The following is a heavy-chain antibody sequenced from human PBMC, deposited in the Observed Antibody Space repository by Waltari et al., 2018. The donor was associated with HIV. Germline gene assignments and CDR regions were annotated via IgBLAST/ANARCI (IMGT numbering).Heavy chain of an antibody. CDR1: GFTFSASA. CDR3: TRALAY. D-gene: IGHD3-16*01. J-gene: IGHJ4*02. CDR2: IRSIGNRYAT. V-gene: IGHV3-73*02. Sequence: EVAVVESGGGLVQPGGSLRVYCSASGFTFSASAIHWVRQASGKGLEWVGRIRSIGNRYATAYGASVKGRFTVSRDDSKNTAYLQMNNLKTEDTAVYYCTRALAYWGQGTLVTVSP.